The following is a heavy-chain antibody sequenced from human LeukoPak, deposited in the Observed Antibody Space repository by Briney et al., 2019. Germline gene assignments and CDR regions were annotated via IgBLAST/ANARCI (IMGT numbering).Heavy chain of an antibody. Sequence: PGGSLRLSCAASGFTFSGYGMHWVRQAPGKGLEWVAFIRYDGSNKYYADSVKGRFTISRDNSKNTLYLQMNSLRAEDTAVYYCAKPARAYCSSTSCHSLDLWGRGTLVTVSS. CDR1: GFTFSGYG. J-gene: IGHJ2*01. V-gene: IGHV3-30*02. D-gene: IGHD2-2*01. CDR3: AKPARAYCSSTSCHSLDL. CDR2: IRYDGSNK.